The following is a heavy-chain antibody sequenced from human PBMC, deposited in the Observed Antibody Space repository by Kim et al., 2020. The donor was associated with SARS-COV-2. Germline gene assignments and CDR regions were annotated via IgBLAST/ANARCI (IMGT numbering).Heavy chain of an antibody. V-gene: IGHV3-53*01. J-gene: IGHJ4*02. D-gene: IGHD3-16*01. Sequence: YYADSVKGRFTTSREIAKGTVYLQRKSLRAEDTAVYYCARDVFSVNYFDYWGQGILVTVSS. CDR3: ARDVFSVNYFDY.